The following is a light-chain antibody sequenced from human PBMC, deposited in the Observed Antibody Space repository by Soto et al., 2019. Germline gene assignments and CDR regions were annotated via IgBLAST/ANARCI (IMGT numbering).Light chain of an antibody. CDR3: SSYTSSRTYV. J-gene: IGLJ1*01. CDR1: SSDVGGYNY. V-gene: IGLV2-14*01. CDR2: EVS. Sequence: QSVLTQPASVSGSPGQSITISCTGTSSDVGGYNYVSWYQQHPGKAPKLMIYEVSNRPSGVSNRFSGSKSGNTASLTISGLQAEDEADYYCSSYTSSRTYVFGNGTKVT.